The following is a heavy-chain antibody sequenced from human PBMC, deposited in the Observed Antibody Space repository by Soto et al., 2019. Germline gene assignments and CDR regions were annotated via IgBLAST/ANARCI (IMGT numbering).Heavy chain of an antibody. CDR1: GFTFSDYY. V-gene: IGHV3-11*01. Sequence: GGSLRLSCAASGFTFSDYYMTWIRQAPGKGLEWVSYITSSGTGVYYPDSVKGRFTISRDNAKKSLYLQMSSLRAEDTAVDYCARAYSDAFDICGQGTMVTVSS. D-gene: IGHD2-15*01. CDR3: ARAYSDAFDI. J-gene: IGHJ3*02. CDR2: ITSSGTGV.